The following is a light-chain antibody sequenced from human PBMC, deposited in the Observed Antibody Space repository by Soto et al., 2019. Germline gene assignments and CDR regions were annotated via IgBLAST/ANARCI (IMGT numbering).Light chain of an antibody. CDR3: QQYNSYSRT. Sequence: DIQMTQSPSTLSASVGDRVTITCRACQSISSWLAWYQQKPGKAPKLLIYDASSLESGVPSRFSGSGSGTEFTLTISSLQPDDFASCYCQQYNSYSRTFGQGTKVDIK. J-gene: IGKJ1*01. V-gene: IGKV1-5*01. CDR2: DAS. CDR1: QSISSW.